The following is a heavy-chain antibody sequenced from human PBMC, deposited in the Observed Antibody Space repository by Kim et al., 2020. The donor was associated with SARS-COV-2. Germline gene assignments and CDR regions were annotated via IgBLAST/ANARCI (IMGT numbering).Heavy chain of an antibody. CDR2: IKQDGSEK. Sequence: GGSLRLSCVATGFTFSSYWMSWVRQAPGKGLEWVANIKQDGSEKYYVDSVRGRFTISRDNAKNSLYLQMNSLRAEDTAVYYCASHRNRAWDVWAQGTTVT. CDR3: ASHRNRAWDV. V-gene: IGHV3-7*01. J-gene: IGHJ6*02. CDR1: GFTFSSYW. D-gene: IGHD2-21*01.